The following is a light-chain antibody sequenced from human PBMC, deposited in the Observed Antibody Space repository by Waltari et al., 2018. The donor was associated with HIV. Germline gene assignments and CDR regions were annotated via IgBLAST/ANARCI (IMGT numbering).Light chain of an antibody. CDR3: QQYYSTPLT. CDR1: QSVLSSSNNKNY. Sequence: DHVMTQSPNPLAVSLGQRATINCKSSQSVLSSSNNKNYLAWYQQKPGQPPKLLIYWASTRESGVPDRFSGSGSGTDFTLTISSLQAEDVAVYYCQQYYSTPLTFGGGTKVEIK. J-gene: IGKJ4*01. V-gene: IGKV4-1*01. CDR2: WAS.